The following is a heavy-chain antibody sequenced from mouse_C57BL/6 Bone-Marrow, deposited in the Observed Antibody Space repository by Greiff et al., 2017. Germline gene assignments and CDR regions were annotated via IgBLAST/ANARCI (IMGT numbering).Heavy chain of an antibody. J-gene: IGHJ3*01. Sequence: EVHLVESGGDLVKPGGSLKFSCAASGFTFSSYGMSWVRQTPDKRLEWVATISSGGSYTYYPDSVKGRFTISRDNAKNTLYLQMISLKSEDTAMYYCARQWDTRFAYWGQGTLVTVSA. CDR1: GFTFSSYG. V-gene: IGHV5-6*01. CDR3: ARQWDTRFAY. CDR2: ISSGGSYT. D-gene: IGHD1-1*01.